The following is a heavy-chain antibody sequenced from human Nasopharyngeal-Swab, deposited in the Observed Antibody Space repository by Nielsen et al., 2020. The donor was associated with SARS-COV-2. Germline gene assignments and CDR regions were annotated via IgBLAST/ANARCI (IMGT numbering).Heavy chain of an antibody. CDR1: GFTFSSYS. CDR3: ARVSTGTFDY. D-gene: IGHD1-1*01. J-gene: IGHJ4*02. Sequence: GESLKISCAASGFTFSSYSMNWVRQAPGKGLEWVSSISSSSSYIYYADSVKGRFTISRDNAKNSLYLQMNSLRGEDTAVYYCARVSTGTFDYWGQGTLVAVSS. CDR2: ISSSSSYI. V-gene: IGHV3-21*01.